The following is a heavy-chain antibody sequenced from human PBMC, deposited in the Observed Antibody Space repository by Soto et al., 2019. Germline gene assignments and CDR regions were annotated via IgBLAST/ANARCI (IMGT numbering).Heavy chain of an antibody. CDR3: ARDLGGSDYAPVDY. V-gene: IGHV1-18*01. D-gene: IGHD1-26*01. CDR2: ISAYNGNT. Sequence: QVQLVQSGAEVKKPGASVKVSCKASGYTFTSYGISWVRQAPGQGLEWMGWISAYNGNTKYAQKLQGRVTTPTDTSTSTAYRELRSLRSDDTAVYYCARDLGGSDYAPVDYWGQGTLVTVSS. J-gene: IGHJ4*02. CDR1: GYTFTSYG.